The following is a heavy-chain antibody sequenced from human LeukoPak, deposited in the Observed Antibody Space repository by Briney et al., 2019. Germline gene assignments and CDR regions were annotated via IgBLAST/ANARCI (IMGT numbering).Heavy chain of an antibody. D-gene: IGHD5-18*01. Sequence: GASVKVSCKASGYTFTDYYMHWVRQAPGQGLEWMGWINPNSGGTNYAQKFQGRVTMTRDTSISTAYMELSRLRSDDTAVYYCARLDTATAGFNYWGQGTLVTVSS. CDR3: ARLDTATAGFNY. CDR2: INPNSGGT. CDR1: GYTFTDYY. V-gene: IGHV1-2*02. J-gene: IGHJ4*02.